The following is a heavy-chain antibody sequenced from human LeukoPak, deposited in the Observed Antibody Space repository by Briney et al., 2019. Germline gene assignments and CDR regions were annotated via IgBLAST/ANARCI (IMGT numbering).Heavy chain of an antibody. J-gene: IGHJ4*02. Sequence: QSGGSLRLSCAASGFTFSSSAMSWVRQAPGKGLEWVSNISGSGSGGSTYYADSVKGRFTISRDNAKNSLYLQMNSLRAEDTALYYCASGGIYYGAAFDFWGQGTLVTVSS. D-gene: IGHD1-26*01. CDR1: GFTFSSSA. CDR3: ASGGIYYGAAFDF. V-gene: IGHV3-23*01. CDR2: ISGSGSGGST.